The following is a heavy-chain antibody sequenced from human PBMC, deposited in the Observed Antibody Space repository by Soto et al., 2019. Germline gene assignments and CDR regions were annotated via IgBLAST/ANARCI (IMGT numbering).Heavy chain of an antibody. Sequence: ASVKVSCKASGYTFTSYGISWVRQAPGQGLEWMGWISAYNGNTNYAQKLQGRVTMTTDTSTSTAYMELRSLRSDDTAVYYCARAYYYGGNYQHDYYFAYWAQRTLVTVSS. CDR2: ISAYNGNT. CDR3: ARAYYYGGNYQHDYYFAY. J-gene: IGHJ4*02. D-gene: IGHD3-22*01. V-gene: IGHV1-18*01. CDR1: GYTFTSYG.